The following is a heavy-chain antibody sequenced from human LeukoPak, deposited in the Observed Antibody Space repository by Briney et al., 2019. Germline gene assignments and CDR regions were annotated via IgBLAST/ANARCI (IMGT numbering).Heavy chain of an antibody. CDR2: ISSSSSYI. Sequence: GGSLRLSCAASGFTFRSYSMNWVRQAPGKGLEWVSFISSSSSYIYYADSVKGRFTISRDNAKNSLYLQMNSLRAEDTAVYYCARDLYGDYWRYFDYWGQGTLVTVSS. D-gene: IGHD4-17*01. V-gene: IGHV3-21*01. CDR1: GFTFRSYS. CDR3: ARDLYGDYWRYFDY. J-gene: IGHJ4*02.